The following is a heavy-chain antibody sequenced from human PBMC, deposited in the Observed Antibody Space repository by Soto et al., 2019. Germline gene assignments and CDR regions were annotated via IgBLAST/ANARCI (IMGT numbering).Heavy chain of an antibody. J-gene: IGHJ3*02. CDR3: ARGPYGDNAFDS. CDR2: IAPHRDGT. CDR1: GYSFTDYY. Sequence: QVQVVQSGAEVKKPGASVKVSCKASGYSFTDYYMHWIRQAPGQGLEWMGWIAPHRDGTEFAQKFQGRITLTGDTSTSTAYMELKGLTSADTAVYFCARGPYGDNAFDSWGQGTVVTVSS. V-gene: IGHV1-2*02. D-gene: IGHD4-17*01.